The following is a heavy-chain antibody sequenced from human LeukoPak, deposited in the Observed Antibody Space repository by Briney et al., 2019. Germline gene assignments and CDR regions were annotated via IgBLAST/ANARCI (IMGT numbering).Heavy chain of an antibody. CDR2: INPHSDGT. V-gene: IGHV1-2*02. J-gene: IGHJ4*02. CDR1: GYTFTGYY. D-gene: IGHD3-22*01. CDR3: VKADRSDWYFGY. Sequence: ASVKASCKASGYTFTGYYMHWVRQAPGQGLEWMGWINPHSDGTNYAQKFQGRVTLTRDTSITTAYMELGGLRNDDTAVYYCVKADRSDWYFGYWGQGTLVTVSS.